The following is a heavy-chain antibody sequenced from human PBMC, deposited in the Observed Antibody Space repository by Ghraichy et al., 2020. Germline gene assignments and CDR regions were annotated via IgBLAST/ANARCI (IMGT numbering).Heavy chain of an antibody. CDR1: GFTFSSYA. Sequence: GALRLSCAASGFTFSSYAMSWVRQAPGKGLEWVSAISGSGGSTYYADSVKGRFTISRDNSKNTLYLQMNSLRAEDTAVYYCAKDPYYDFWSGYYFDYWGQGTLVTVSS. J-gene: IGHJ4*02. CDR2: ISGSGGST. V-gene: IGHV3-23*01. CDR3: AKDPYYDFWSGYYFDY. D-gene: IGHD3-3*01.